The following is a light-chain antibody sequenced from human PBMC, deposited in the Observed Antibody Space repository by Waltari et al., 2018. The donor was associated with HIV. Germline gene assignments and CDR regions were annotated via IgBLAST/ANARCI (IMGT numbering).Light chain of an antibody. V-gene: IGKV3-20*01. Sequence: EIVLTQSPGTLSLSPGERATLSCRASQSVTSSFLSWYQQKPGQAPRLLIYGASSRATGIPDRFSGGGSGIDFTLTLSRLEPEDFAVYYCQQYGSSPLTFGGGTKVDIK. J-gene: IGKJ4*01. CDR3: QQYGSSPLT. CDR1: QSVTSSF. CDR2: GAS.